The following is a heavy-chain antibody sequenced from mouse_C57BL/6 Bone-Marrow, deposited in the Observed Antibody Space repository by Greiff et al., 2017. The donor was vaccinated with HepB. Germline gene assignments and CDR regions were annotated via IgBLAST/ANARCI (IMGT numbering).Heavy chain of an antibody. V-gene: IGHV5-17*01. J-gene: IGHJ4*01. CDR3: ARDDYGDYAMDY. CDR1: GFTFSDYG. Sequence: EVMLVESGGGLVKPGGSLKLSCAASGFTFSDYGMHWVRQAPEKGLEWVAYISRGSSTIYYADTVKGRFTISRDNAKNTLFLQMTSLRSEDTAMYYCARDDYGDYAMDYWGQGTSVTVSS. CDR2: ISRGSSTI. D-gene: IGHD1-1*01.